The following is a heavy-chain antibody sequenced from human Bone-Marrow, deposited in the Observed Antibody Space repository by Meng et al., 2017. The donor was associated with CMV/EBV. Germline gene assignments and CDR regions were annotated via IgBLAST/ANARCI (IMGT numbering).Heavy chain of an antibody. Sequence: GGSLRLSCAASGFTFSNAWTSWVRQAPGKGLEWVGRIKSKTDGGTTDYAAPVKGRFTISRDDSKNTLYLQMNSLKTEDTAVYYCTTSPALGAFDYWGQGTLVTVSS. J-gene: IGHJ4*02. V-gene: IGHV3-15*01. CDR1: GFTFSNAW. D-gene: IGHD1-26*01. CDR2: IKSKTDGGTT. CDR3: TTSPALGAFDY.